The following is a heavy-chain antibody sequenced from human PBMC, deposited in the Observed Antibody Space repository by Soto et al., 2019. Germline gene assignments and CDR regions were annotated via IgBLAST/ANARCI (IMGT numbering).Heavy chain of an antibody. Sequence: ASVKVSCKASGYTFTGYYMHWVRQAPGQGLEWMGWINPNSGGTNYAQKFQGWVTMTRDTSISTAYMELSRLRSADTAVYYCARDLGPGYFDYWGQGTLVTVSS. CDR3: ARDLGPGYFDY. D-gene: IGHD7-27*01. CDR2: INPNSGGT. V-gene: IGHV1-2*04. CDR1: GYTFTGYY. J-gene: IGHJ4*02.